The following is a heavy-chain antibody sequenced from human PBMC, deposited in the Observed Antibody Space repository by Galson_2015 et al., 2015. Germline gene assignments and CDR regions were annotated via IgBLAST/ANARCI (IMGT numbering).Heavy chain of an antibody. D-gene: IGHD1-1*01. J-gene: IGHJ2*01. Sequence: SLRLSCAASGLTFRNYWMHWVRHVPGKGLVWVSRINEDASRTNYAGSVGGRFTISRDNAKNTLYLQMDGLRAEDTAVHYCAKSDDSWYFDLWGRGTLVTVSS. CDR2: INEDASRT. CDR3: AKSDDSWYFDL. CDR1: GLTFRNYW. V-gene: IGHV3-74*01.